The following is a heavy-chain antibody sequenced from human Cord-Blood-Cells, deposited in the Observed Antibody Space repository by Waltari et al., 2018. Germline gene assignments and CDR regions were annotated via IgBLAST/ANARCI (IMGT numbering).Heavy chain of an antibody. CDR1: GYTFTGYY. CDR2: INPNSGGT. D-gene: IGHD3-10*01. V-gene: IGHV1-2*02. Sequence: QVQLVQSGAEVKKPGASVKVSCKASGYTFTGYYMLWVRQAPGQGLEWMGWINPNSGGTNYAQKFQGRVTMTRDTSISTAYMELSRLRSDDTAVYYCVRVVRGPYYYYGMDVWGQGTTVTVSS. CDR3: VRVVRGPYYYYGMDV. J-gene: IGHJ6*02.